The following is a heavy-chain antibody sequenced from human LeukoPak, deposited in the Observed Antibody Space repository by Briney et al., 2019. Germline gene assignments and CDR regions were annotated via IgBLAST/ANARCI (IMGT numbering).Heavy chain of an antibody. D-gene: IGHD5-24*01. CDR3: ARGGRELPSARRSKPRNWFDP. J-gene: IGHJ5*02. V-gene: IGHV4-34*01. Sequence: SETLSLTCAVYGGSFSGYYWSWIRQPPGKGLEWIGEINHSGSTKYNSSLKSRVIISVDTSKNQFSLNMGSVTAADTAVHYCARGGRELPSARRSKPRNWFDPWGQGSLVTVSS. CDR1: GGSFSGYY. CDR2: INHSGST.